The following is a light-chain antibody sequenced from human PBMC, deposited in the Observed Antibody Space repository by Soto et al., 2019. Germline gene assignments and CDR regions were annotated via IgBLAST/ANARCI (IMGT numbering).Light chain of an antibody. V-gene: IGKV1-5*03. Sequence: DIQMTQSPSSLSASVGDRVTITCRASESISTWLAWYQQKPGKAPKLLIYGASSLESGVPPRFSGDGSETEFTLTISSLQRDDFGTYYCQQYSRLWSFGQATKVEIE. CDR2: GAS. CDR1: ESISTW. CDR3: QQYSRLWS. J-gene: IGKJ1*01.